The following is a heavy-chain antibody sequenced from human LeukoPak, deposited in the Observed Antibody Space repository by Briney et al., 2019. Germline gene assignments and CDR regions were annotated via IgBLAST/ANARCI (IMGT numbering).Heavy chain of an antibody. CDR2: ISSSGSTI. V-gene: IGHV3-48*03. CDR3: AKDASHYDSSGYYPSGVS. Sequence: GGSLRLSCAASGFTFSSYEMNWVRQAPGKGLEWVSYISSSGSTIYYADSVKGRFTISRDNAKNSLYLQMNSLRAEDTAVYYCAKDASHYDSSGYYPSGVSWGQGTLVTVSS. CDR1: GFTFSSYE. J-gene: IGHJ5*02. D-gene: IGHD3-22*01.